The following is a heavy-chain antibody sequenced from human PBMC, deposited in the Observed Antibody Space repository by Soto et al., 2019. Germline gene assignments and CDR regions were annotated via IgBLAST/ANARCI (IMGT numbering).Heavy chain of an antibody. J-gene: IGHJ5*02. Sequence: TLFLTCPFSCGSIPSGGYYWSWVPPHPGKGLEWIGYIYYSGSTYYNPSLKSRVTISVDTSKNQFSLKLSSVTAADTAVYYCATLPPRIEVTVLPIPTWGQGTLVTVSS. CDR3: ATLPPRIEVTVLPIPT. V-gene: IGHV4-31*03. CDR2: IYYSGST. D-gene: IGHD2-15*01. CDR1: CGSIPSGGYY.